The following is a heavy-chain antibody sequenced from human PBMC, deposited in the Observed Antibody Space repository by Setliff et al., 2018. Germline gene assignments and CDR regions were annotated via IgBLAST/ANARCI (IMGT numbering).Heavy chain of an antibody. V-gene: IGHV4-4*07. CDR3: TRERYFDWFFEY. D-gene: IGHD3-9*01. J-gene: IGHJ4*02. Sequence: PSETLSLTCSVYGESFSNNYWSWIRQPAGKGLEWIGRIFPTGTTNYNPDLKSRVTISLDTSTNQFSLKLSSVTAADTAVYYCTRERYFDWFFEYWGQGTLVTVSS. CDR2: IFPTGTT. CDR1: GESFSNNY.